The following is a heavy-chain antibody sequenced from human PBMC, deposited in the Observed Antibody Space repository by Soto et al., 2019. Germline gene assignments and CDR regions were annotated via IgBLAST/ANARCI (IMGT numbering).Heavy chain of an antibody. CDR1: GFTFSSYA. CDR3: TRRGSGGYYDY. J-gene: IGHJ4*02. CDR2: ISGSGGST. Sequence: EVQLLESGGGLVQPGGSLRLSCAASGFTFSSYAMRWVRQAPGKGLEWVSAISGSGGSTYYADSVKGRFTISRDNSNNTMYLQMTSLRAEDTAVYYCTRRGSGGYYDYWGQGTLVTVSS. V-gene: IGHV3-23*01. D-gene: IGHD6-19*01.